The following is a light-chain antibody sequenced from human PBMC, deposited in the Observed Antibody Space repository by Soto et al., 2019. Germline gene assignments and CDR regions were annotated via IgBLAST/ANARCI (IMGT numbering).Light chain of an antibody. CDR3: QQYNTWHPKMA. Sequence: VVTQSPATLSVFPGETAPLSCRASQSVSSDLAWYQQRPGQAPRLLIYGASTRATGIPARFRGSGSGTEFRLTISSLQSEDFATYYCQQYNTWHPKMAFGRGTKVEIK. CDR2: GAS. V-gene: IGKV3-15*01. CDR1: QSVSSD. J-gene: IGKJ1*01.